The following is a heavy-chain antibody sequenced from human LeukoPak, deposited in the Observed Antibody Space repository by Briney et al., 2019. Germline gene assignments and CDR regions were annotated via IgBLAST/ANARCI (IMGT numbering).Heavy chain of an antibody. J-gene: IGHJ4*02. CDR3: AREYYFDSTGYLY. Sequence: PSETLSLTCAVYGGSFSAYYWSWIRQPPGKGLEWIGEINHSGSTYYNPSLKSRVTISVDTSKNHFSVKLSSVTAADTAVYYCAREYYFDSTGYLYWGQGILVTVSS. CDR2: INHSGST. V-gene: IGHV4-34*01. CDR1: GGSFSAYY. D-gene: IGHD3-22*01.